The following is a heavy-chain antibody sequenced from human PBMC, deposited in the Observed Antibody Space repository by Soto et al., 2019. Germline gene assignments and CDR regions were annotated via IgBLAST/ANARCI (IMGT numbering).Heavy chain of an antibody. CDR1: GGTLASCA. CDR2: LISIFGTA. V-gene: IGHV1-69*01. CDR3: ARQYKNYARYFDY. J-gene: IGHJ4*02. Sequence: GAPVQLSCEAPGGTLASCATSWLRQAPGERLEGRGGLISIFGTANYAQKLQGRVTITADESTSTAYMTMTSLSSEDTAVYYCARQYKNYARYFDYWGQGTLVTVSA. D-gene: IGHD1-7*01.